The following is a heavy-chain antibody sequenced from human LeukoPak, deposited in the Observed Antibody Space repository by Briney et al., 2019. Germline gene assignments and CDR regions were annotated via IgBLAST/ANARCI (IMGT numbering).Heavy chain of an antibody. CDR1: GGSISSYY. CDR2: IYYSGST. V-gene: IGHV4-59*08. Sequence: SETLSLTCTVSGGSISSYYWIWIRQPPGKGLEWIGYIYYSGSTNYNPSLKSRVTISVDTSKNQFSLKLSSVTAADTAVYYCARSGDSGYDFDYWGQGTLVTVSS. D-gene: IGHD5-12*01. J-gene: IGHJ4*02. CDR3: ARSGDSGYDFDY.